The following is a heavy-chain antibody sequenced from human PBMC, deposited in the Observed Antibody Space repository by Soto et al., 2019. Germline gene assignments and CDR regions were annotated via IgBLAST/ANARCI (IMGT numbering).Heavy chain of an antibody. CDR3: ARSRIYGTFDY. CDR1: GFTFSSYS. CDR2: ISSSSSTI. Sequence: PGGSLRLSCAASGFTFSSYSMNWVRQAPGKGLEWVSYISSSSSTIYYADSVKGRFTISRDNAKNSLYLQMNSLRAEDTAVYYCARSRIYGTFDYWGQGTLVTVSS. D-gene: IGHD4-17*01. J-gene: IGHJ4*02. V-gene: IGHV3-48*01.